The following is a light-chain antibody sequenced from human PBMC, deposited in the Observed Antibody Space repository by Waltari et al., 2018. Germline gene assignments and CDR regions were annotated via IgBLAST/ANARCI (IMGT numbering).Light chain of an antibody. Sequence: DIVMTQSPLSLPVTPAEPASISCRSSQSLLHSNGYNYLDWDLQKPGQSPQLLIYLGYNRASGVPDRFSGSGSGTDFPLKISRVEAVDVGVYYCMQALQTPYTFGQGTKLEIK. V-gene: IGKV2-28*01. CDR1: QSLLHSNGYNY. J-gene: IGKJ2*01. CDR3: MQALQTPYT. CDR2: LGY.